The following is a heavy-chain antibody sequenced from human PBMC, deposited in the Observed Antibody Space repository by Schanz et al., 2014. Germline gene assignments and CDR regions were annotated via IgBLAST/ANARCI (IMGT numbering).Heavy chain of an antibody. CDR1: GLIFSNYV. J-gene: IGHJ4*02. D-gene: IGHD6-13*01. V-gene: IGHV3-23*01. Sequence: EVHLLESGGGLVQPGGSLRLSCAASGLIFSNYVMSWVRQAPGKGLEWVSTIGTSGGTNYAESVKGRFTISRDNSKNTLYLQRSSLRAEDTAVYYCAKSQGSSFDSWGQGTLVTVSS. CDR2: IGTSGGT. CDR3: AKSQGSSFDS.